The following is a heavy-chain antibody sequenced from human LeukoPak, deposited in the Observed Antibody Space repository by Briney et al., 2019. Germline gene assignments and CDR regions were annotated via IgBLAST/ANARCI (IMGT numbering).Heavy chain of an antibody. CDR2: ISGSGGST. D-gene: IGHD3-16*02. CDR1: GFTFSSYA. V-gene: IGHV3-23*01. Sequence: GGSLRLSCAASGFTFSSYAMSWVRQAPGKGLEWVSAISGSGGSTYYADSVKGRFTISRDNSKNTLYLQMNSLRAEDTAVYYCAKELSTFGGVIAPLDYWGQGTLVTVSS. CDR3: AKELSTFGGVIAPLDY. J-gene: IGHJ4*02.